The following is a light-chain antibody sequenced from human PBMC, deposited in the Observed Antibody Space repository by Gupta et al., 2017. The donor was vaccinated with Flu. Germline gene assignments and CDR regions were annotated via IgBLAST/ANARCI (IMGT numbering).Light chain of an antibody. V-gene: IGLV1-47*02. CDR2: SNN. J-gene: IGLJ3*02. CDR3: ATWDDSLNGPV. Sequence: QSVLTPSPSASATPWQRATLTCSPGSSNIGNNYVYWYRVLPGTAPKLLIFSNNQRPSGVPDRFSGSKSDTSASLAISGLRSEDEADYYCATWDDSLNGPVFGGGTTLTVL. CDR1: SSNIGNNY.